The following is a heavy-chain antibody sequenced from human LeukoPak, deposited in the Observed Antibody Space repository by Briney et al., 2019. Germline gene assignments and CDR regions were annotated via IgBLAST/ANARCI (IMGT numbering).Heavy chain of an antibody. CDR2: IYTSGST. Sequence: SETLSLTCIVSGGSISSNNYYWSWIRQPAGKGLEWIGRIYTSGSTNYNPPLKSRVPISVNTSNNQFPLKLSSVTAADTAVYYCARVGGSGSYFDYYMDVWGKGTTVTVSS. CDR1: GGSISSNNYY. J-gene: IGHJ6*03. D-gene: IGHD3-10*01. V-gene: IGHV4-61*02. CDR3: ARVGGSGSYFDYYMDV.